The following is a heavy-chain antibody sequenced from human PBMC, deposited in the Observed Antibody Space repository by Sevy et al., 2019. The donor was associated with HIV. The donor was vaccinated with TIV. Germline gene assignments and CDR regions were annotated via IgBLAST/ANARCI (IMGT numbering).Heavy chain of an antibody. J-gene: IGHJ5*02. D-gene: IGHD3-16*01. V-gene: IGHV3-7*01. CDR3: ATSGGET. CDR2: IKQDGSEK. CDR1: GFTFSSYW. Sequence: GGSLRLSCAASGFTFSSYWMNWIRQVPGKGLEWVANIKQDGSEKYYVNSVKGRFTISRDNAKNSLYLEMNTLRAEDTAVYYCATSGGETWGQGTLVTVSS.